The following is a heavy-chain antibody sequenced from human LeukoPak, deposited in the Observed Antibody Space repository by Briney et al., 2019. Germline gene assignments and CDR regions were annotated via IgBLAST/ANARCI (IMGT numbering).Heavy chain of an antibody. D-gene: IGHD1-26*01. CDR2: IYSGGST. Sequence: PGGSLRLSCAASGVTFSSNYMSWVRTAPGKGLEWGAAIYSGGSTYYADSVKGRFTISTDNSKNTLYLQMNSLRAEDTAAYYCARSIYSGSSHDAFDIWGQGTMVTVSS. V-gene: IGHV3-53*05. J-gene: IGHJ3*02. CDR1: GVTFSSNY. CDR3: ARSIYSGSSHDAFDI.